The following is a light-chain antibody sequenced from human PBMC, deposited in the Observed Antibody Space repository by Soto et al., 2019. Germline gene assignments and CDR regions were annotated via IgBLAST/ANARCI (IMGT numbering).Light chain of an antibody. CDR3: QQYGSSLYT. V-gene: IGKV3-20*01. CDR2: GAS. Sequence: EIVLTQSPGTLSLSPGERATLSCRASQSLSSSYLAWYQQKPGQAPRLLIYGASSRATGIPDRFSGSGSGTDFTLTMSRLEPEDFAVYYCQQYGSSLYTFGQGTKLEIK. CDR1: QSLSSSY. J-gene: IGKJ2*01.